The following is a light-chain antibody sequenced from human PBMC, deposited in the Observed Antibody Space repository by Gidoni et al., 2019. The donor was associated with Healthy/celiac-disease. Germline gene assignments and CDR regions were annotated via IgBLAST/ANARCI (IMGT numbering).Light chain of an antibody. V-gene: IGLV2-23*01. Sequence: QSALTQPATVCGSPGQTITISCTGTSRDVGNYHLGSWYQHHPGTAPKLMIYEGSKRPSGVSNRFSGSKSGNTASLTFSGLQAEDEAYYYCCSYAGSNTVIFGGGTQLTVL. CDR1: SRDVGNYHL. J-gene: IGLJ2*01. CDR3: CSYAGSNTVI. CDR2: EGS.